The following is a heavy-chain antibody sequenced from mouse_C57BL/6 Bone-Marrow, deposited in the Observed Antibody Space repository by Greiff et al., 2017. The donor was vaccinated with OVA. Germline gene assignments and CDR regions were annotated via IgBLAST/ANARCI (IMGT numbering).Heavy chain of an antibody. V-gene: IGHV5-6*01. CDR3: ARAWFAY. CDR1: GFTFSSYG. J-gene: IGHJ3*01. Sequence: EVHLVESGGDLVKPGGSLKLSCAASGFTFSSYGMSWVRQTPDKRLEWVATISSGGSYTYYPDSVKGRFTISRDNAKNTLYLQMSSLNSEDTAMYYCARAWFAYWGQGTLVTVSA. CDR2: ISSGGSYT.